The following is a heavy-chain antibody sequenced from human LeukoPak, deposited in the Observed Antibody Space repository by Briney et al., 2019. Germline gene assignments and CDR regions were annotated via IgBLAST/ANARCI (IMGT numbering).Heavy chain of an antibody. CDR3: TRGTVPGLATTYGTYFDS. D-gene: IGHD5-12*01. CDR1: GITFSRSA. J-gene: IGHJ4*02. Sequence: PGRSLRLSCAASGITFSRSAMHWVRQAPGKGLEWVAIISYDGTNKYYLDSVKGRFTISRDNSKNTLYLQMDSLRAEDTAVYYRTRGTVPGLATTYGTYFDSWGQGTLVTVSS. CDR2: ISYDGTNK. V-gene: IGHV3-30*04.